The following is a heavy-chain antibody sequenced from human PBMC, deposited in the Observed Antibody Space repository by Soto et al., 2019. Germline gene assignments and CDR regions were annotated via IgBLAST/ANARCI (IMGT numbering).Heavy chain of an antibody. CDR1: GGSISPYY. D-gene: IGHD3-10*01. Sequence: PSETLSLTCTVSGGSISPYYWSWIRQPPGKGLEWIGYIYNSKSTNYNPSLKSRVTISVDTSKNQLSLKLSSVTAADTAVYYCARPHGGPYAFDIWGQGTMVTVS. CDR3: ARPHGGPYAFDI. V-gene: IGHV4-59*01. CDR2: IYNSKST. J-gene: IGHJ3*02.